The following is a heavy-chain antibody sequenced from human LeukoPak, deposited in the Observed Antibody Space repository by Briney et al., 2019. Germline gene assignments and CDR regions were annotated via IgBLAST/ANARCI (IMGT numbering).Heavy chain of an antibody. CDR1: GFTFSTYS. V-gene: IGHV3-48*04. J-gene: IGHJ4*02. D-gene: IGHD5-18*01. CDR2: ISSSSNTT. Sequence: PGGSLRLSCVVSGFTFSTYSMNWVRQAPGKGLEWLSYISSSSNTTYYAESVKGRFTISRDNAKNSLYLQMNSLRAEDTAVYYCASLQLWSNPPFDYWGQGTLVTVSS. CDR3: ASLQLWSNPPFDY.